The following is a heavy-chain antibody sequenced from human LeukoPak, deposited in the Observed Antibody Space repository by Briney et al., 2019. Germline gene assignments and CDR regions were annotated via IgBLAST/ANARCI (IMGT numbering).Heavy chain of an antibody. CDR2: SDYSGSA. Sequence: PSDTLSLTCTVSGGSISTYYWSWLRQPPGKGLEWIGYSDYSGSANYNPSLKSRVTISVDTSKNQFSLNLSSVTAADTAVYYCAQNWGSYAFDIWGRGTMVTVSS. CDR1: GGSISTYY. D-gene: IGHD7-27*01. CDR3: AQNWGSYAFDI. V-gene: IGHV4-59*07. J-gene: IGHJ3*02.